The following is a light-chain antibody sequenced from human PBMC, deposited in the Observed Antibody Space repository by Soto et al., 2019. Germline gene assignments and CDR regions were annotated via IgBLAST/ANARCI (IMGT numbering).Light chain of an antibody. CDR3: LLDFSYFWA. CDR1: QGIRSA. Sequence: AIQLTQSPSSLSASVGGRVTITGRASQGIRSALGWYKQKPGKVPKLLIYAASTLQSGVPSRFSGSGSGTEFTLTISSLKPEDFATYYCLLDFSYFWAFGQGTKVDIK. J-gene: IGKJ1*01. CDR2: AAS. V-gene: IGKV1-6*01.